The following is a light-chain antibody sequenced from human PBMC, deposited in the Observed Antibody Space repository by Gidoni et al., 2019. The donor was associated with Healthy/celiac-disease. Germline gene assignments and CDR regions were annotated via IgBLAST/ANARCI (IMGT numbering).Light chain of an antibody. CDR3: QQYDNLPLT. CDR1: QDISNY. V-gene: IGKV1-33*01. CDR2: DAS. Sequence: DIQMTQSPSSLSASVGDRVTITCQASQDISNYLNWYQHKPGKAPKLLIYDASNLETGVPARFSGSGSGTDFTFTISSLQPEDIATYYCQQYDNLPLTFXGXTKVEIK. J-gene: IGKJ4*01.